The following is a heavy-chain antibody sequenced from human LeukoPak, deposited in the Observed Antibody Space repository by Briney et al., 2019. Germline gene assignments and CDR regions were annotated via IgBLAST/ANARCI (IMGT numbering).Heavy chain of an antibody. Sequence: SETLSLTCSVSGGSISGYYWSWIRQPPGKGLEWIGYIYHNGGTNYNPSLQSRLTISIDTSKNQFSLKLSSVTAADTAVYYCARHLRAVAGGRYFDYWGQGTQVTVSS. CDR1: GGSISGYY. V-gene: IGHV4-59*08. D-gene: IGHD6-19*01. CDR2: IYHNGGT. CDR3: ARHLRAVAGGRYFDY. J-gene: IGHJ4*02.